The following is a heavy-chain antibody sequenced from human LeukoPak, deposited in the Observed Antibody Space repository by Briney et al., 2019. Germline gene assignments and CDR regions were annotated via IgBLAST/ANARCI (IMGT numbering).Heavy chain of an antibody. Sequence: ASVKVPCKASGYSFTSYAISWVRQAPGQGLEWMGWISAYNGNTDYAQKLQVRVTMTTDTPTSTAYMELRGLRSDDTAVYYCARVVVVGDNYFDYWGQGTLVTVSS. CDR2: ISAYNGNT. CDR1: GYSFTSYA. D-gene: IGHD2-15*01. J-gene: IGHJ4*02. V-gene: IGHV1-18*01. CDR3: ARVVVVGDNYFDY.